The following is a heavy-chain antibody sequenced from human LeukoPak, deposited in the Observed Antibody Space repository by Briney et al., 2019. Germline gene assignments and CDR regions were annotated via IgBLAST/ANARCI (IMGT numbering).Heavy chain of an antibody. CDR1: GGSVSGYY. CDR2: INHSGST. V-gene: IGHV4-34*01. D-gene: IGHD6-13*01. J-gene: IGHJ4*02. CDR3: ARETASGTAATY. Sequence: SETLSLTCAVDGGSVSGYYWHWIRQPPGKGLEWIGEINHSGSTNYNPSLKSRVSLSLDTSKNQFSLKLSSVTAADTAVYYCARETASGTAATYWGQGTLVTVSS.